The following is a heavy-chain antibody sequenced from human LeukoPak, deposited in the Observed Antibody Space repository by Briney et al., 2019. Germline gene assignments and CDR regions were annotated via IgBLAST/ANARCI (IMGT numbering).Heavy chain of an antibody. CDR2: IYPGDSDT. Sequence: GESLKISCKGSGYSFTNYWIAWVRQMPGKGLEWMGIIYPGDSDTKYSPSFRGQVTISADRSISTAYLQWSSLKASDTAIYYCARGLSGATFWYHFDYWGQGTPVTVSS. D-gene: IGHD6-13*01. V-gene: IGHV5-51*01. CDR3: ARGLSGATFWYHFDY. J-gene: IGHJ4*02. CDR1: GYSFTNYW.